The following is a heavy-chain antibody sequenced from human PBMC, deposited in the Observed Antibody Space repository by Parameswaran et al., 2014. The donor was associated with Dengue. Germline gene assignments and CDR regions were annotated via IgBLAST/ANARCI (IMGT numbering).Heavy chain of an antibody. J-gene: IGHJ4*02. D-gene: IGHD3-10*01. CDR3: ARIHRFIWFGELRPYTLDY. CDR2: IFSNDEK. Sequence: WIRQPPGKALEWLAHIFSNDEKSYSTSLKSRLTISKDTSKSQVVLTMTNMDPVDTATYYCARIHRFIWFGELRPYTLDYWGQGTLVTVSS. V-gene: IGHV2-26*01.